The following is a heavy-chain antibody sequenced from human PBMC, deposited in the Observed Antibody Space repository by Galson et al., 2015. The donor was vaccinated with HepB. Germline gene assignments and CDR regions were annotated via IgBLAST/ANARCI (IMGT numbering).Heavy chain of an antibody. CDR3: ARNDSAHGFDI. D-gene: IGHD3-16*01. J-gene: IGHJ3*02. CDR2: ISTYNGYT. CDR1: GYTYTTFG. V-gene: IGHV1-18*01. Sequence: SVKVSCKASGYTYTTFGISWVRQAPGQGLEWMGWISTYNGYTNYTQRLQGRVTMTTDTSTNTAYMELRSLRSDDTAVYYCARNDSAHGFDIWGQGTMATVSS.